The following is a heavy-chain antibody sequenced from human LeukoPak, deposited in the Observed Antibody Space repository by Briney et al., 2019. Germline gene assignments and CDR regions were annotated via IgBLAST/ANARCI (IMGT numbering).Heavy chain of an antibody. Sequence: GGSLRLSCAASGFDFTLYWMSWVRQAPGKGLEWVANIKQDGSEKYYVDSVKGRFTISRDNAKNSLFLQMNSLRAEDTALYYCARGFDSRFFDYWGQGTVVTVSS. CDR1: GFDFTLYW. V-gene: IGHV3-7*01. J-gene: IGHJ4*02. CDR3: ARGFDSRFFDY. D-gene: IGHD3-22*01. CDR2: IKQDGSEK.